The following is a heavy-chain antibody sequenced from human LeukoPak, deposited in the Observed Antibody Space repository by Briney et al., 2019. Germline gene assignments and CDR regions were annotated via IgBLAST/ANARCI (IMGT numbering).Heavy chain of an antibody. CDR2: ISGVALST. V-gene: IGHV3-23*01. Sequence: GGSLRLSCAASGFTFSNYAMSWVRQAPGKGLEWVSSISGVALSTYYADSVKGRFTISRDNSKNTLYLQMNSLRADDTAVYYCVKGHGHWGQGTLATVSS. D-gene: IGHD2-8*01. CDR1: GFTFSNYA. J-gene: IGHJ4*02. CDR3: VKGHGH.